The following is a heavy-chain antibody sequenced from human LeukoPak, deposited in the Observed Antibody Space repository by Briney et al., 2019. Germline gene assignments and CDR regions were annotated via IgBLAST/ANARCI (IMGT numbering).Heavy chain of an antibody. CDR1: GGSISSYY. V-gene: IGHV4-59*01. J-gene: IGHJ3*02. CDR3: ARVRSSGWYAFDI. Sequence: SETLSLTCTVSGGSISSYYWSWIRQPPGKGLEWIGYIYYSGSTNYNPSLKSRVTISVDTSENQFSLKLSSVTAADTAVYYCARVRSSGWYAFDIWGQGTMVTVSS. D-gene: IGHD6-19*01. CDR2: IYYSGST.